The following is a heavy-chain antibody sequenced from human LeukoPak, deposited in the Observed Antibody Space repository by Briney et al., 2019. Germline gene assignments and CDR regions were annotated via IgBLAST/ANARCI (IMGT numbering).Heavy chain of an antibody. V-gene: IGHV4-39*01. Sequence: SETLSLTCTVSGGSISSSSYYWGWIRQPPGKGLEWIGSIYYSGNTYYNPSLKSRVTISVDTSKNLFSLKLSSVTAADTAVYYCARQYYDYVWGSYRDLYYFDYWGQGTQVTVSS. CDR1: GGSISSSSYY. CDR3: ARQYYDYVWGSYRDLYYFDY. J-gene: IGHJ4*02. CDR2: IYYSGNT. D-gene: IGHD3-16*02.